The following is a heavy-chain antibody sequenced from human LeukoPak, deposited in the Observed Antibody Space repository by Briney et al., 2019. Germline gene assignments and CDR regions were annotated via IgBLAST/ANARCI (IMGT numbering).Heavy chain of an antibody. D-gene: IGHD3-22*01. CDR3: AKDDSSGYYTDAFDI. CDR2: ISGSSSTT. CDR1: GFTFSIYA. J-gene: IGHJ3*02. V-gene: IGHV3-23*01. Sequence: GGSLRLSCAASGFTFSIYALSWVRQAPGKGLEWVSVISGSSSTTYCADSVKGRFTISRDNSKNTLYLQMSSLRAEDTAVYYCAKDDSSGYYTDAFDIWGQGTMVTVSS.